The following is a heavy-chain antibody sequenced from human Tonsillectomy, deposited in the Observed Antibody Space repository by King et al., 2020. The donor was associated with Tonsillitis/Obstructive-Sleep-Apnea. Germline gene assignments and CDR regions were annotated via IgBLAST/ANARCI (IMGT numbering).Heavy chain of an antibody. D-gene: IGHD3-10*01. CDR3: VKGILWFGEEDI. CDR1: GFAFSTKA. J-gene: IGHJ6*03. V-gene: IGHV3-23*04. CDR2: ISNTGNSP. Sequence: VQLVESGGGLVQPGGSLRLSCEVSGFAFSTKAMRWVRQAPGKGLEWVSAISNTGNSPYYADSVKGRFTISRDNSKNALFLQRNSLRAEDAAVYYCVKGILWFGEEDIWGKGTTVIVSS.